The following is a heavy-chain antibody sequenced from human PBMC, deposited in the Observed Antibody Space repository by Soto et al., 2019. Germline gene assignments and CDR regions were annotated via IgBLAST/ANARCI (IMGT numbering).Heavy chain of an antibody. J-gene: IGHJ4*02. Sequence: QLQLVQSGTEVKEPGSSVKVSCKASGGTSSTPSSAWVRQGLGQGLEWRGGIIPTFTRTIFAQKFQGRVTFSADESTRTTYMELRSLTSEDTALYYCARDVVRSTAGDSWGQGTVVTVSS. V-gene: IGHV1-69*01. CDR1: GGTSSTPS. D-gene: IGHD2-15*01. CDR2: IIPTFTRT. CDR3: ARDVVRSTAGDS.